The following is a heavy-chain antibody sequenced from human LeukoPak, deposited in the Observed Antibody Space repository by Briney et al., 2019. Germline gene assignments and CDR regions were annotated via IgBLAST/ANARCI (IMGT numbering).Heavy chain of an antibody. CDR3: ASRSSIWSGYQDTLYYFDS. CDR1: GRSISSYY. CDR2: IYKIGGP. D-gene: IGHD3-3*01. Sequence: NSSETLSLTCTVSGRSISSYYWSWIRQPPGNRLEWVGFIYKIGGPNYNPSLKSRVTISVDTSKNQFSLKLSSVTAADTAVYYCASRSSIWSGYQDTLYYFDSWGQGTLVTVSS. V-gene: IGHV4-59*01. J-gene: IGHJ4*02.